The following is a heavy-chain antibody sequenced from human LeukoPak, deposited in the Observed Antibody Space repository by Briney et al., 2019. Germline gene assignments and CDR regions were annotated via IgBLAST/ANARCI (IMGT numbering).Heavy chain of an antibody. D-gene: IGHD4-17*01. J-gene: IGHJ4*02. CDR3: ARAKRLRGPFDY. CDR1: GFTVSSNY. Sequence: GGSLRLSCAASGFTVSSNYMSWVRQAPGKGLKWVSVIYSGGSTYYADSVKGRFTISRDNSKNTLYLQMNSLRAEDTAVYYCARAKRLRGPFDYWGRGTLVTVSS. CDR2: IYSGGST. V-gene: IGHV3-66*01.